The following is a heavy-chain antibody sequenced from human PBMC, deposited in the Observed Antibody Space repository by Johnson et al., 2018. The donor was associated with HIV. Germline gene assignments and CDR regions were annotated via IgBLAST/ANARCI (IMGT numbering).Heavy chain of an antibody. D-gene: IGHD2-2*01. V-gene: IGHV3-66*01. CDR3: ASSETYPPVAGAFDI. CDR2: IYSGGST. J-gene: IGHJ3*02. CDR1: GFSVSSNY. Sequence: VQLAESGGGLVQPGGSLRLSCAASGFSVSSNYVRWVRQAPGKGLEWVSVIYSGGSTYYADSVKGRFTISRDNSKNTLYLQMNSLRAEDTAVYYCASSETYPPVAGAFDIWGQGTMVTVSS.